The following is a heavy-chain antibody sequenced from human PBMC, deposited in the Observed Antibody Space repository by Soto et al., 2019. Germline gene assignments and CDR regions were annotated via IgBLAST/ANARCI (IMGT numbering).Heavy chain of an antibody. D-gene: IGHD3-10*01. CDR2: IYGGVSI. V-gene: IGHV3-66*01. J-gene: IGHJ4*02. CDR3: ARDHYYGSGSYNYFDY. Sequence: PGGSLRLSCAASGFTVSSNYMSWVRQAPGKGLEWDSVIYGGVSIYYADSVKGRFTISRENSKNTLYFKMNSLRAEDTVFFYCARDHYYGSGSYNYFDYWGQGTLVTVSS. CDR1: GFTVSSNY.